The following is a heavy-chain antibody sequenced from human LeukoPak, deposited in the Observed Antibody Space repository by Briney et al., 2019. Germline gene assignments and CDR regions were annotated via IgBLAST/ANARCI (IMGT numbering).Heavy chain of an antibody. D-gene: IGHD6-13*01. J-gene: IGHJ3*02. Sequence: PSETLSLTCTVSGGSISSGSYYWSWIRQPAGKGLGWIGRIYTSGSTNYNPSLKSRVTISVDTSKNQFSLKLSSVTAADTAVYYCAAGIAAAVAGAFDIWGQGTMVTVSS. CDR2: IYTSGST. V-gene: IGHV4-61*02. CDR3: AAGIAAAVAGAFDI. CDR1: GGSISSGSYY.